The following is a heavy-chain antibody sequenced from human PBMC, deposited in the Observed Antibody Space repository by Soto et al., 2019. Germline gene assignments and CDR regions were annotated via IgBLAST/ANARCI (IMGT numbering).Heavy chain of an antibody. CDR2: IFYSGST. CDR3: AGDSSGFYWFDP. D-gene: IGHD3-22*01. V-gene: IGHV4-39*07. Sequence: SEILSLICTVSSGSISSTIYSWDWIRQPPGKGLEWIGSIFYSGSTNYNPSLKSRVTISVDTSKNQFSLKLSAVTAADTAVYYCAGDSSGFYWFDPWGQGTLVTVSS. J-gene: IGHJ5*02. CDR1: SGSISSTIYS.